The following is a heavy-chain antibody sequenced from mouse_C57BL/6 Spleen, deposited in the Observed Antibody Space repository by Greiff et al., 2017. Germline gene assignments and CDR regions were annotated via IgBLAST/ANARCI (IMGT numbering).Heavy chain of an antibody. J-gene: IGHJ4*01. D-gene: IGHD1-1*01. CDR3: ARTVVANGYAMDY. Sequence: VQLQQSGAELVKPGASVKLSCKASGYTFTSYWMHWVKPRPGQGLEWIGMIHPNSGSTNYNEKFKSKATLTVDKSSSTAYMQLSSLTSEDSAVYYCARTVVANGYAMDYWGQGTSVTVSS. CDR1: GYTFTSYW. CDR2: IHPNSGST. V-gene: IGHV1-64*01.